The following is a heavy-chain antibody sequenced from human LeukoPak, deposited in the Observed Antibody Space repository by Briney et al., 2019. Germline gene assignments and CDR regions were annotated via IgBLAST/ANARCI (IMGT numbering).Heavy chain of an antibody. Sequence: PGGSLRLSCAASGFTFSSYSMNWVRQAPGKGLEWVSYISSSSSTIYYADSVKGRFTISRDNAKNSLYLQMNSLRAEDTAVYYCAVILPLRFLVWLPGYWGQGTLVTVSS. D-gene: IGHD3-3*01. CDR3: AVILPLRFLVWLPGY. J-gene: IGHJ4*02. CDR2: ISSSSSTI. V-gene: IGHV3-48*01. CDR1: GFTFSSYS.